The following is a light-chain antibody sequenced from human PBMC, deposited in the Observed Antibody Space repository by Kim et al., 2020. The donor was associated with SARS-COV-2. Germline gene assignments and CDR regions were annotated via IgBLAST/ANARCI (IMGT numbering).Light chain of an antibody. J-gene: IGLJ1*01. V-gene: IGLV3-19*01. CDR1: SLRAFN. Sequence: ALGRTVRNTGQGASLRAFNASWYQQKPGQAPLRVIYGKNNRPSGIPDRFSGSTSGNTASLTITGAQAEDEADYYCNSRDSTINHLVFGAGTKVTVL. CDR2: GKN. CDR3: NSRDSTINHLV.